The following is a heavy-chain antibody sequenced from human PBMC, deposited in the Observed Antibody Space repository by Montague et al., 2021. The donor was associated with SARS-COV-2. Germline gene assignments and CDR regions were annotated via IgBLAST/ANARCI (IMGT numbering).Heavy chain of an antibody. Sequence: SLRLSCAASGFTFSSYAMHWVRQAPGKGLEWVAVISYDGSNKYYADSVKGRFTISRDNSKNTLYLQMNSLRAEDTAVYYCARDLGFYGMDVWGQGTTVTV. CDR3: ARDLGFYGMDV. CDR1: GFTFSSYA. CDR2: ISYDGSNK. J-gene: IGHJ6*02. V-gene: IGHV3-30*04.